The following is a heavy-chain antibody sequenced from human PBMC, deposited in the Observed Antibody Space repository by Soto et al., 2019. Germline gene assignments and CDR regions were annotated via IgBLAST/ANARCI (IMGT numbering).Heavy chain of an antibody. D-gene: IGHD6-19*01. J-gene: IGHJ4*02. CDR1: AFSLNTSGVG. V-gene: IGHV2-5*02. CDR2: IYWDDDK. Sequence: QITLKESGPTLVKPTQTLTLTCTFFAFSLNTSGVGVGWIRQPPGKALEWLALIYWDDDKRYSPSLKTRLTITKDASKNQVDLTLTNVHPVDTATYYFAHRRGNGWLTDWGQGTLVTVSS. CDR3: AHRRGNGWLTD.